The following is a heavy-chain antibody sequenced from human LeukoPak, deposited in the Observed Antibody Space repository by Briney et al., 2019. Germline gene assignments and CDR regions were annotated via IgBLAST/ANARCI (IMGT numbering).Heavy chain of an antibody. CDR1: GGSISSSSYY. CDR3: ARGYYYGSGPSWFDP. V-gene: IGHV4-39*07. J-gene: IGHJ5*02. Sequence: SETLCLTCTVSGGSISSSSYYWGRIRQPPGKGLEWIGSIYYSGSTYYNPSLKSRVTISVDTSKNQFSLKLSSVTAADTAVYYCARGYYYGSGPSWFDPWGQGTLVTVSS. CDR2: IYYSGST. D-gene: IGHD3-10*01.